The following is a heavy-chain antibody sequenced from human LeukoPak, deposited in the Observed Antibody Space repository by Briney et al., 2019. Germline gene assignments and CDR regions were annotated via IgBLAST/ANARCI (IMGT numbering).Heavy chain of an antibody. CDR2: IYYSGST. CDR1: GGSISSYY. J-gene: IGHJ5*02. V-gene: IGHV4-59*12. CDR3: ASDRETTVVTPGWFDP. Sequence: SETLSLTCTVSGGSISSYYWSWIRQPPGKGLEWIGYIYYSGSTNYNPSLKSRVTISVDTSKNQFSLKLSSVTAADTAVYYCASDRETTVVTPGWFDPWGQGTLVTVSS. D-gene: IGHD4-23*01.